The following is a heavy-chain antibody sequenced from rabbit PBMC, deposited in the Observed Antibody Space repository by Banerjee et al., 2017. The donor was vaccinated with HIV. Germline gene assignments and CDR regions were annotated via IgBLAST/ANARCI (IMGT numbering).Heavy chain of an antibody. CDR3: AREGGYAAYFDL. J-gene: IGHJ4*01. D-gene: IGHD6-1*01. CDR1: GFSFSSSYW. CDR2: IYNGDGST. Sequence: QSLEESGGDLVKPEASLTLTCKASGFSFSSSYWICWVRQAPGKGLEWIACIYNGDGSTYYASWVNGRFTISKTSSTTVDLKMTSLTAADTATYFCAREGGYAAYFDLWGPGTLVTVS. V-gene: IGHV1S40*01.